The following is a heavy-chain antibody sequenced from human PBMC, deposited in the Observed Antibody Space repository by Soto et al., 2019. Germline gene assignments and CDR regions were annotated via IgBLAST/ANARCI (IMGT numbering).Heavy chain of an antibody. CDR1: GGSISSSNW. J-gene: IGHJ6*02. V-gene: IGHV4-4*02. Sequence: SETLSLTCAVSGGSISSSNWWSWVRQPPGKGLEWIGEIYHSGSTNYNPSLKSRVTISVDKSKNQFSLKLSSVTAADTAVYYCARQYYYGSGSLVYYGMDVWGQGTTVTVSS. CDR2: IYHSGST. D-gene: IGHD3-10*01. CDR3: ARQYYYGSGSLVYYGMDV.